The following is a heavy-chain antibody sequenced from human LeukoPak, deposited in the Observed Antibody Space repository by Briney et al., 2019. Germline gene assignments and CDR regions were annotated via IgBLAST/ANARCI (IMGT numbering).Heavy chain of an antibody. V-gene: IGHV4-4*02. CDR1: GGSISSSNW. Sequence: SGTLSLTCAVSGGSISSSNWWSWVRQPPGKGLEWIGEIYHSGSTNYNPSLKSRVTISVDTSKNQFTLKLSSVTAADTAVYYCARGPYDFWSGYSSDYFDYWGQGTLVTVSS. J-gene: IGHJ4*02. CDR3: ARGPYDFWSGYSSDYFDY. D-gene: IGHD3-3*01. CDR2: IYHSGST.